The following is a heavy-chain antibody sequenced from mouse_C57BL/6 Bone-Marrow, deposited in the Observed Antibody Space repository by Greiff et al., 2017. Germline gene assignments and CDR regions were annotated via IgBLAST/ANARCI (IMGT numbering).Heavy chain of an antibody. CDR1: GYTFTSYG. Sequence: QVHVKQSGAELARPGASVKLSCKASGYTFTSYGISWVKQRTGQGLEWIGEIYPRSGNTYYNEKFKGKATLTADKYSSTAYMELRSLTSEDSAVYFCAPIALYFDYWGQGTTLTVSS. CDR2: IYPRSGNT. V-gene: IGHV1-81*01. CDR3: APIALYFDY. J-gene: IGHJ2*01.